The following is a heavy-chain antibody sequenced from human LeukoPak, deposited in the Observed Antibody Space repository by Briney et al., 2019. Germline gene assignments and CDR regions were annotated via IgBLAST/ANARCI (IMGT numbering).Heavy chain of an antibody. V-gene: IGHV4-61*02. D-gene: IGHD6-19*01. CDR1: GGSISSAVYF. Sequence: SETLSLTCTVSGGSISSAVYFWSWIRQPTGKGLEWIGRVSPTGTATYNPSLTSRVTISVDTSRNQFSLRLNSVTAADAAVYYCAREYTSGWPNYYYYYYMGLWGKGTTVTVSS. CDR2: VSPTGTA. CDR3: AREYTSGWPNYYYYYYMGL. J-gene: IGHJ6*03.